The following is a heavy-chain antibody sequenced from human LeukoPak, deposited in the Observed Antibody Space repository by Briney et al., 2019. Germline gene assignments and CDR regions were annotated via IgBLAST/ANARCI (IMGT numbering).Heavy chain of an antibody. CDR2: IYTGDTT. D-gene: IGHD3-10*01. CDR1: GFTVSSNY. J-gene: IGHJ4*02. CDR3: ARRGVLDY. Sequence: GGSLRLSCVASGFTVSSNYMSWVRQAPGKGLEWVSLIYTGDTTHYADSVKGRFTISRDNSKNTVYLQMNSLRAEDTAVYYCARRGVLDYWGQGTLVTVSS. V-gene: IGHV3-53*01.